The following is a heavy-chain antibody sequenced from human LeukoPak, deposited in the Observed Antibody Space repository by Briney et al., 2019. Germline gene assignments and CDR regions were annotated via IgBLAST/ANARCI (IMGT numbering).Heavy chain of an antibody. J-gene: IGHJ4*02. CDR1: GFTFSSYA. D-gene: IGHD3-16*02. CDR2: ISYDGGNK. Sequence: GGSLRLSCAASGFTFSSYAMHWVRQAPGKGLEWVAVISYDGGNKYYADSVKGRFTISRDNSKNTLYLQMNSLRAEDTAVYYCARDPSPSDYVWGSYRLYWGQGTLVTVSS. CDR3: ARDPSPSDYVWGSYRLY. V-gene: IGHV3-30-3*01.